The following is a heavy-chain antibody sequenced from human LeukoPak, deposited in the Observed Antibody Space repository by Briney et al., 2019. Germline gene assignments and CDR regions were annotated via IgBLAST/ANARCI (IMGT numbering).Heavy chain of an antibody. J-gene: IGHJ4*02. D-gene: IGHD3-22*01. Sequence: GGSLRLSCVVSGFNFSTYDMTWVRQAPGKGLEWVSGISAIGDTLYYAESVKGRFTISRDNSNNTLYLQMNNLGADDTAVYFCAKGVMGVSYYDYWGQGTLVTVSS. V-gene: IGHV3-23*01. CDR1: GFNFSTYD. CDR3: AKGVMGVSYYDY. CDR2: ISAIGDTL.